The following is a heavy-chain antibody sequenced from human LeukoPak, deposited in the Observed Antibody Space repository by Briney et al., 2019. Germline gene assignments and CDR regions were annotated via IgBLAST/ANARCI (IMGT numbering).Heavy chain of an antibody. J-gene: IGHJ5*02. D-gene: IGHD3-16*01. Sequence: ASVKVSCKASGGTFSSYAISWVRQAPGQGLEWMGGIIPIFGTANYAQKFQGRVTITADESTSTAYMELSSLKSEDTAVYYCARFPRGGMFDPWGQGTLVTVSS. V-gene: IGHV1-69*13. CDR1: GGTFSSYA. CDR2: IIPIFGTA. CDR3: ARFPRGGMFDP.